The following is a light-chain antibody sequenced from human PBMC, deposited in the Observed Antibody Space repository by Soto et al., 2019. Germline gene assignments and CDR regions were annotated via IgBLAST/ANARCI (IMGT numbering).Light chain of an antibody. J-gene: IGLJ1*01. CDR1: SSNLGATYD. V-gene: IGLV1-40*01. CDR2: GNS. Sequence: QSVLTQPPSVSGAPGQRVTISCTGSSSNLGATYDVQWYQQLPGTAPKLLIYGNSNRPSGVPDRFSGSKSGTSASLAITGLQADDESDYYCQSYDSSLSAHYVFGTGTKLTVL. CDR3: QSYDSSLSAHYV.